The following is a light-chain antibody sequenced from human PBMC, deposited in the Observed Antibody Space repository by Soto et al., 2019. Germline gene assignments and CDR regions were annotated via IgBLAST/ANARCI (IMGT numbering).Light chain of an antibody. CDR2: GAS. CDR1: QSVSSSY. CDR3: QKYGSSPWT. Sequence: EIVLTQSPGTLSLSPGERATLSCRASQSVSSSYLAWYQQKPGQAPRPLIYGASSRAIGIPDRFRGSVYRTDFTLTISRLEPEDFAVYYCQKYGSSPWTFGQRTNVEIK. V-gene: IGKV3-20*01. J-gene: IGKJ1*01.